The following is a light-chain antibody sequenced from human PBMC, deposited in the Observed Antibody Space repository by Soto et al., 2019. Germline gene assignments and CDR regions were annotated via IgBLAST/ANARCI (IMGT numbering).Light chain of an antibody. Sequence: DIVITQSPATLSVSTGERATLSCRASQSVSSNLAWYKQKPGQAPRLLIYGASTRATGIPARFRGSGSGTEFTLTISSLQSEDFAVYYCQQYNNWPPITFGQGTRLET. CDR1: QSVSSN. J-gene: IGKJ5*01. CDR2: GAS. CDR3: QQYNNWPPIT. V-gene: IGKV3-15*01.